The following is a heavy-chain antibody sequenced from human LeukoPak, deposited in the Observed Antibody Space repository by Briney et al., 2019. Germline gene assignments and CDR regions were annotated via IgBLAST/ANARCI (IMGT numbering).Heavy chain of an antibody. D-gene: IGHD3-10*01. V-gene: IGHV3-15*01. CDR3: TTVVVRGVMNYYYGMDV. CDR2: IKSKTDGGTT. CDR1: GFTFSNAW. J-gene: IGHJ6*02. Sequence: GGSLRLSCAAFGFTFSNAWMSWVRQAPGKGLEWVGRIKSKTDGGTTDYAAPVKGRFTISRDDSKNTLYLQMNSLKTEDTAVYYCTTVVVRGVMNYYYGMDVWGQGTTVTVSS.